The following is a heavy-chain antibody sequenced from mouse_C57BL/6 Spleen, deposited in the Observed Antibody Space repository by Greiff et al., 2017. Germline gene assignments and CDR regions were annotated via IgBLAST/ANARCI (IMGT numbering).Heavy chain of an antibody. CDR2: IYPGDGDT. Sequence: QVQLQQSGAELVKPGASVKISCKASGYAFSSYWMNWVKQRPGKGLEWIGQIYPGDGDTNYNGKFKGKATLTADKSSSTAYMQLSSLTSEDSAVYFCAREAWDGYYYAMDYWGQGTSVTVSS. CDR3: AREAWDGYYYAMDY. V-gene: IGHV1-80*01. CDR1: GYAFSSYW. J-gene: IGHJ4*01. D-gene: IGHD4-1*01.